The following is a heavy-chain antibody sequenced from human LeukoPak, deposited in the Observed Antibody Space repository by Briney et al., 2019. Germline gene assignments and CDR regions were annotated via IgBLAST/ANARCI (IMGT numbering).Heavy chain of an antibody. D-gene: IGHD1-26*01. Sequence: GALRLSCTASGFTFSSYAMHWVRQAPGKGLEWVALISYDGSNKYYADSVKGRFTISRDNSKNTLYLQMNSLRAEDTAVYYCASDKPSNSGSYRFDYWGQGTLVTVSS. V-gene: IGHV3-30-3*01. CDR3: ASDKPSNSGSYRFDY. CDR2: ISYDGSNK. CDR1: GFTFSSYA. J-gene: IGHJ4*02.